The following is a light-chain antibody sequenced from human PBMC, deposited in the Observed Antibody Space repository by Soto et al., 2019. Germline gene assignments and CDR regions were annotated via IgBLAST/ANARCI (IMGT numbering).Light chain of an antibody. Sequence: EIALTQSPGTLSLSPGERATLSCRASQSVSSVYLAWYQQKPGQAPRLLIYSASTRATGIPDRFSGSGSGTDFTLTISRLEPEDFAVYYCQQYGRSPPMYTFGQGTKLEIK. J-gene: IGKJ2*01. CDR1: QSVSSVY. CDR2: SAS. CDR3: QQYGRSPPMYT. V-gene: IGKV3-20*01.